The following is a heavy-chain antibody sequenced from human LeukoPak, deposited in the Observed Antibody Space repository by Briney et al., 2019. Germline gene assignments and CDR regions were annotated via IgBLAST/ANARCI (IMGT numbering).Heavy chain of an antibody. CDR1: GGSISSGDYS. CDR3: AGCTPRYGRHAMDV. V-gene: IGHV4-61*08. D-gene: IGHD2-8*01. Sequence: PSQTLSLTCTVSGGSISSGDYSWSWIRQPPGKGLEWIGYIYYSGSTNYNPSLKSRVTISADTSKNQFSLKLGSVTAADTAVYYCAGCTPRYGRHAMDVWGQGTTVTVSS. CDR2: IYYSGST. J-gene: IGHJ6*02.